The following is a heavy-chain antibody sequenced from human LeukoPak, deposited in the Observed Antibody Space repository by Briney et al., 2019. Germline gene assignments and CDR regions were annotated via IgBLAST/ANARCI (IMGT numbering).Heavy chain of an antibody. V-gene: IGHV1-2*02. CDR1: GYTFTGYY. Sequence: ASVKVSCKASGYTFTGYYMHWVRQAPGQGLEWMGWINPNSGGTNYAQKFQGRVTMTRDTSISTAYMELSRLRSDDTAVYYCARDSLGEWLRLGPRSQYYFDYWGQGTLVTVSS. D-gene: IGHD5-12*01. J-gene: IGHJ4*02. CDR3: ARDSLGEWLRLGPRSQYYFDY. CDR2: INPNSGGT.